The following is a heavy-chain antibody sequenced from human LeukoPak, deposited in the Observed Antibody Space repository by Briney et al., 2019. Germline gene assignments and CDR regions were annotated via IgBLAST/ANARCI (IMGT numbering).Heavy chain of an antibody. J-gene: IGHJ5*02. V-gene: IGHV4-38-2*02. CDR3: ARVVVMEGFRWFDP. Sequence: SETLSLTCTVSGYSISSGYYWGWIRQPPGKGLEWIGSIYHSGSTYYNPSLKSRVTISVDTSKNQFSLKLSSVTAADTAVYYCARVVVMEGFRWFDPWGQGTLVTVSS. D-gene: IGHD3-3*01. CDR2: IYHSGST. CDR1: GYSISSGYY.